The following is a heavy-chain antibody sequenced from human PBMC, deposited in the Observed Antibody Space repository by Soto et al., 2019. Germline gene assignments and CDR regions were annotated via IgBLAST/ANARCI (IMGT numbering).Heavy chain of an antibody. D-gene: IGHD3-10*01. J-gene: IGHJ3*02. CDR1: GYSFTSYW. CDR2: IHPGVSHT. V-gene: IGHV5-51*01. Sequence: GESLKISCKGSGYSFTSYWIGWVRQMPGKGLEWMGIIHPGVSHTRYSPSFQGQVTISADKSISTAYLQWSSLKASDTAMYYCAIPYYFGSGTNNNAFDIWAQGKMVPVSS. CDR3: AIPYYFGSGTNNNAFDI.